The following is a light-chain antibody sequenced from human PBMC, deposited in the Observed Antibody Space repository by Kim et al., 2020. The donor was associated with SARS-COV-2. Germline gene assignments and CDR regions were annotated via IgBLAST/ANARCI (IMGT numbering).Light chain of an antibody. CDR3: SSYTSSSTRV. CDR1: SSDVGGYNY. V-gene: IGLV2-14*03. Sequence: QSAQTQPASVSGSPGQSITISCTGTSSDVGGYNYVSWYQQHPGKAPKLMIYDVSNRPSGVSNRFSGSKSGNTASLTISGLQAEDEADYYCSSYTSSSTRVFGGGTKVTVL. CDR2: DVS. J-gene: IGLJ3*02.